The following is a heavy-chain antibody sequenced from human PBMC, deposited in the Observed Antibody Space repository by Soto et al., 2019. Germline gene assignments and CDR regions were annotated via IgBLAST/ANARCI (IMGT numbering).Heavy chain of an antibody. CDR3: AGTVTIPYYHGMDV. J-gene: IGHJ6*02. V-gene: IGHV1-69*01. CDR1: GGTLRSHG. D-gene: IGHD4-4*01. CDR2: IIPIFGSP. Sequence: QVQLVQSGAEVKKPGSSVRVSCKASGGTLRSHGINWVRQAPGQGLEWVGGIIPIFGSPRYAQKFQGRVTITADESSITAYMALSSLRSEDTAVYYCAGTVTIPYYHGMDVWGQATTVTVSS.